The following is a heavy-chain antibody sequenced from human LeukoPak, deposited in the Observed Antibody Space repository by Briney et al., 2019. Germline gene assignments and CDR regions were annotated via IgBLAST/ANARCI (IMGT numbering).Heavy chain of an antibody. J-gene: IGHJ4*02. V-gene: IGHV3-49*04. Sequence: GGSLRLSCTGSGFIFGDYAMNWVRQAPGKGLEWVGVIRSKAYGGTAEYAASVKGRFTISRDDSKSIAYLQMSGLKTEDTAVYYCTSDEGEDTSYWGQGTLVTVSS. CDR2: IRSKAYGGTA. CDR3: TSDEGEDTSY. D-gene: IGHD1-26*01. CDR1: GFIFGDYA.